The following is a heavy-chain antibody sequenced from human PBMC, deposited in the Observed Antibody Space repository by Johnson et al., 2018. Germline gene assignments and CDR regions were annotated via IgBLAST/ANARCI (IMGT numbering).Heavy chain of an antibody. Sequence: EVQLVETGGGLVKXGRSXRLXCTTSGFTFGDYAMSWFRQAPGKGLEWVGFIRSKAYGGTREYAASVKDRFTISRDDSESIAYLQMNSLKTEETAVYYCTRYGGTSGGDAFDIWGQGTMVTVSS. CDR3: TRYGGTSGGDAFDI. D-gene: IGHD4-23*01. J-gene: IGHJ3*02. CDR2: IRSKAYGGTR. CDR1: GFTFGDYA. V-gene: IGHV3-49*05.